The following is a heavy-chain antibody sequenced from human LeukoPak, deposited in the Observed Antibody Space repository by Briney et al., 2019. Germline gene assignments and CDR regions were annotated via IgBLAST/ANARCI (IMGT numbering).Heavy chain of an antibody. CDR1: GFTFSSYG. D-gene: IGHD5-24*01. CDR2: IWYDGSNK. J-gene: IGHJ6*03. CDR3: ARDGVATTYYYYYMDV. V-gene: IGHV3-33*01. Sequence: GGSLTLSCAASGFTFSSYGMHWVRQAPGKGLEGVAVIWYDGSNKYFADSVKGRFTISRDNSKNTLYLQMNSMRAEDTAVYYCARDGVATTYYYYYMDVWGKGTTVTVSS.